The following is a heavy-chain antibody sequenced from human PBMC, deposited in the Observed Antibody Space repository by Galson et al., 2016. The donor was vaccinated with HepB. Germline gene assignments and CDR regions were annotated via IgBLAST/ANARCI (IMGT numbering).Heavy chain of an antibody. Sequence: SLRLSCAASGFTFSSYGMHWVRQAPGEGLAWVADINHDGVKEDYADSVRGRFTISRENSKNTLYLQMNSLRVENTAVYYCARDDSVVPGALDGIGHWGQGTLVNVSS. CDR1: GFTFSSYG. D-gene: IGHD2-2*01. CDR3: ARDDSVVPGALDGIGH. J-gene: IGHJ4*02. CDR2: INHDGVKE. V-gene: IGHV3-33*08.